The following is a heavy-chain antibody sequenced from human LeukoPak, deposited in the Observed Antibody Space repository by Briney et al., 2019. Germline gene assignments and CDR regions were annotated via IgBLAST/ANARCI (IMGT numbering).Heavy chain of an antibody. J-gene: IGHJ4*02. V-gene: IGHV4-59*01. Sequence: SETLSLTCTVSGSSISSYYWSRIRQPPGKGLEWIGYIYYSGSTNYNPSLKSRVTISVDTSKNQFSLKLSSVTAADTAVYYCAREWDSGYDPGLFDYWGQGTLVTVSS. D-gene: IGHD5-12*01. CDR1: GSSISSYY. CDR3: AREWDSGYDPGLFDY. CDR2: IYYSGST.